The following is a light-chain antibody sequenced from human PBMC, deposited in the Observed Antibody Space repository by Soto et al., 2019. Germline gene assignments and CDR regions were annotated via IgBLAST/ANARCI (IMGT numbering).Light chain of an antibody. V-gene: IGLV1-51*02. Sequence: QSVLTQPPSVSAAPGQKVTISCSGSSSNIGNNYVSWYQQLPGTAPKLLIYENNKRPSGIPDRFSGSKSGTSATLGITGLPNGDEADYYCGTWDSSLSAGGVFGTGTKLTVL. CDR1: SSNIGNNY. J-gene: IGLJ1*01. CDR3: GTWDSSLSAGGV. CDR2: ENN.